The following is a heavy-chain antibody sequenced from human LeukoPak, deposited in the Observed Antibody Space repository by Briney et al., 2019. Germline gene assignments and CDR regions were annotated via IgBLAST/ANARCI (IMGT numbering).Heavy chain of an antibody. CDR3: ARRITAMAGWSFDY. D-gene: IGHD6-19*01. CDR1: GFSLSTSGMC. J-gene: IGHJ4*02. CDR2: IGWDGDK. Sequence: SGPALVKPTQTLTLTCTFSGFSLSTSGMCVGWIRQPPGKALEWLALIGWDGDKYYSTSLKTRLTISKDTSKNQVVLRMTNMDPVGTGTYYCARRITAMAGWSFDYWGQGTLVTVSS. V-gene: IGHV2-70*01.